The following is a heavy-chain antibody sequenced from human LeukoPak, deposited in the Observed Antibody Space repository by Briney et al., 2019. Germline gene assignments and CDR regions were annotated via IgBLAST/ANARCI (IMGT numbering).Heavy chain of an antibody. CDR3: ARVGTAISYWSTIDY. J-gene: IGHJ4*02. D-gene: IGHD5-18*01. Sequence: PSETLSLTCTVSGYSISSGYYWGWIRQPPGKGLEWIGSIYHSGSTYYNPSLKSRVTISVDTSKNQFSLKLSSVTAADTAVYYCARVGTAISYWSTIDYWGQGTLVTVSS. CDR1: GYSISSGYY. CDR2: IYHSGST. V-gene: IGHV4-38-2*02.